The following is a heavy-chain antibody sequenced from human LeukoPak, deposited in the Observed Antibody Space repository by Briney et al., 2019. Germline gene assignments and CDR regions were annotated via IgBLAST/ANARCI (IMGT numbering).Heavy chain of an antibody. J-gene: IGHJ1*01. CDR1: GLTASSNY. V-gene: IGHV3-53*04. Sequence: GGSLRLSCAASGLTASSNYISWVRQAPGKGLQWVSVIYTGGATEYADSVKGRFTISRRNSENTVHLQMNSLRAEDTAVYYCASSNDYESSGYHRPPGHWGQGTLVTVSS. CDR3: ASSNDYESSGYHRPPGH. CDR2: IYTGGAT. D-gene: IGHD3-22*01.